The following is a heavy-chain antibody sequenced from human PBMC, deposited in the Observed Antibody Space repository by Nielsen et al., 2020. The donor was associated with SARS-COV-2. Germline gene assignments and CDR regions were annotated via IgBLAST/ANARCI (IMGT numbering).Heavy chain of an antibody. D-gene: IGHD3-22*01. CDR3: ARERYYYDSSGYPYYYYYGMDV. Sequence: SETLSLTCAVSGGSISSSNWWSWVRQPPGKGLEWIGEIYHSGSTNYNPSLKSRVTISVDKSKNQFSLKLSSVTAADTAVYYCARERYYYDSSGYPYYYYYGMDVWGQGTTVTVSS. V-gene: IGHV4-4*02. CDR2: IYHSGST. CDR1: GGSISSSNW. J-gene: IGHJ6*02.